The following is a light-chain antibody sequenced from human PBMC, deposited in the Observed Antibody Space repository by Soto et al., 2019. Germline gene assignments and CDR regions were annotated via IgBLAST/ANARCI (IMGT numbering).Light chain of an antibody. CDR1: QGIRND. V-gene: IGKV1-17*01. Sequence: DIQLTQSPSSLSASVGDRVSFTCRASQGIRNDLAWFQQKAGKAPRRLIYGASSLQSGVPNRFSGSGSGTEFTLTISSLQPEDVATYYCQKYNSAPRTFGQGTKVDIK. CDR2: GAS. CDR3: QKYNSAPRT. J-gene: IGKJ1*01.